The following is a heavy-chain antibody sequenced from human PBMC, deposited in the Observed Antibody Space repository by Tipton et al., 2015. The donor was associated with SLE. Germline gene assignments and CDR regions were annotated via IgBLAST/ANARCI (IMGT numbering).Heavy chain of an antibody. J-gene: IGHJ4*02. CDR1: GFTFSSYS. V-gene: IGHV3-21*01. D-gene: IGHD2-15*01. CDR3: AATPPRQLAYY. Sequence: SLRLSCAASGFTFSSYSMNWVRQAPGKGLEWVSSISSISSYIYYADSVKGRFTISRDNAKNSLYLQMNSLRAEDTAVYYCAATPPRQLAYYGGQGTLVTVSS. CDR2: ISSISSYI.